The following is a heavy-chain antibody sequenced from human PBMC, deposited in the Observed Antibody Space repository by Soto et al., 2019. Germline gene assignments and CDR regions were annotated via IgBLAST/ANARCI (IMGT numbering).Heavy chain of an antibody. CDR1: GFSLSTSGGG. D-gene: IGHD3-10*01. CDR2: IYWDGDK. Sequence: QITLKESGPTLVKPTQTLTLTCTFSGFSLSTSGGGVAWIRQPPGKALEWLALIYWDGDKRYSPPLKSRLTXTXXPSKNQVVLTMTNMDPVDTATYYCAHRDPYYWIDYWGQGTLVTVSS. V-gene: IGHV2-5*02. J-gene: IGHJ4*02. CDR3: AHRDPYYWIDY.